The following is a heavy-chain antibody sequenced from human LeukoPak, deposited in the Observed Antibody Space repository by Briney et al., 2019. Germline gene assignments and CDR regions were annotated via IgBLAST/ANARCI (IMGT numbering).Heavy chain of an antibody. Sequence: PSETLSLTCTVSGGSISSGGYYWSWIRQHPGKGLEWIGYIYYSGSTYYNPSLKSRVTISVDTSKNQFSLKLSSVTAADTAVYYCARVRNYDILTGRRDYFDYWGQGTLVTVSS. CDR2: IYYSGST. V-gene: IGHV4-31*03. CDR1: GGSISSGGYY. D-gene: IGHD3-9*01. CDR3: ARVRNYDILTGRRDYFDY. J-gene: IGHJ4*02.